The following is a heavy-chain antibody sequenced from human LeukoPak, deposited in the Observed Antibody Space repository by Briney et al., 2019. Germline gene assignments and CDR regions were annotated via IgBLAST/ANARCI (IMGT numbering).Heavy chain of an antibody. Sequence: SETLSLTCAVYGGPFSGYYWSWIRQPPGKGLEWIGEINHSGSTNYNPSLKSRVTISVDTSKNQFSLKLSSVTAADTAVYYCARDPIWSGSYQDAFDIWGRGTMVTVSS. J-gene: IGHJ3*02. CDR1: GGPFSGYY. D-gene: IGHD1-26*01. CDR2: INHSGST. CDR3: ARDPIWSGSYQDAFDI. V-gene: IGHV4-34*01.